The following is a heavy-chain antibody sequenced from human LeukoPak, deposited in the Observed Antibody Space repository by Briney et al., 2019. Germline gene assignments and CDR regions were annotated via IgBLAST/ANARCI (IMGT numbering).Heavy chain of an antibody. CDR3: ARQGYSSGWY. CDR1: GGSITSPNW. V-gene: IGHV4-4*02. D-gene: IGHD6-19*01. CDR2: VYHTGST. J-gene: IGHJ4*02. Sequence: SETLSLTCAVSGGSITSPNWWTWVRQPPGKGLEWIGEVYHTGSTNYSPSLKSRLTISVDKSNNQFSLKLSSVTAADTAVYYCARQGYSSGWYWGQGTLVTVSS.